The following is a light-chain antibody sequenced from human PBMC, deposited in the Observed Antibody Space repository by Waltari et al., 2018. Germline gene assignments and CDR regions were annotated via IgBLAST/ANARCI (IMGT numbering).Light chain of an antibody. CDR1: QIVSSN. CDR2: GSS. J-gene: IGKJ5*01. CDR3: QQYNNWPPIT. Sequence: EIVMTQSPATLSVSPGERATLSCRASQIVSSNLAWYQQKPGQAPRLLLYGSSTRDTGIPARFSGSGFGTEFTLTISSLQSEDFAVYYCQQYNNWPPITFGQGTRLEIK. V-gene: IGKV3D-15*01.